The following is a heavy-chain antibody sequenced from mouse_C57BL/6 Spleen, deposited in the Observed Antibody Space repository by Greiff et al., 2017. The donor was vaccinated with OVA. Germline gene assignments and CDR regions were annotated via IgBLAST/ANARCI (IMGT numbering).Heavy chain of an antibody. CDR3: ARTSSYNYFDY. CDR1: GYTFTSYW. V-gene: IGHV1-69*01. J-gene: IGHJ2*01. D-gene: IGHD1-1*01. CDR2: IDPSDSYT. Sequence: QVQLQQPGAELVMPGASVKLSCKASGYTFTSYWMPWVKQTPGTGLEWIGEIDPSDSYTNYNQKFKGKFTLTVDKSSSTAYMQLSSLTSEDSAVYYCARTSSYNYFDYWGQGTTLTVSS.